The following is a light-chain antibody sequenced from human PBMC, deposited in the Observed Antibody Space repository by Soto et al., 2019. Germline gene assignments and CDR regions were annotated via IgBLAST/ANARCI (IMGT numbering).Light chain of an antibody. V-gene: IGKV4-1*01. CDR2: GAS. Sequence: DIVMTKSADSLSVSLGERATINCKSTQRVFSSSSNKKYLAWYQQKPGQPPKLLIHGASIRESGVPERFSGSVSGTDFTLTINSLQAEDVAVYYCQQYYSSPWTFGQGTKVDIK. CDR3: QQYYSSPWT. J-gene: IGKJ1*01. CDR1: QRVFSSSSNKKY.